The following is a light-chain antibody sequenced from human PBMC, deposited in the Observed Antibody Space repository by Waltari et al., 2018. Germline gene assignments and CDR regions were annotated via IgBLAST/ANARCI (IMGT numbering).Light chain of an antibody. CDR3: QQCYGLPLT. CDR2: WAS. Sequence: DIVMAQSPDSLAVSLGERATINCKSSQRVLYDSNNKNYLGWYQKKPGQPPKLLISWASTRESGVPDRFSGSGSGTDFTLTISRLQAEDVAVYYCQQCYGLPLTFGPGTRVDIK. V-gene: IGKV4-1*01. J-gene: IGKJ3*01. CDR1: QRVLYDSNNKNY.